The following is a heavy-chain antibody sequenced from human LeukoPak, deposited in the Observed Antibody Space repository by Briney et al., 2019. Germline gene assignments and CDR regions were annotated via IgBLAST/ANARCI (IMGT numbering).Heavy chain of an antibody. CDR3: ASGSSTDF. V-gene: IGHV1-2*02. Sequence: GASVKVPCKTSAYTFNNYYMHWVRQVPGQGLEWLGWILPSSGATNYAQKFQGRVTMSRDTSINTAYMELSSLTSDDTAVYYCASGSSTDFWGQGTLVTVSS. CDR1: AYTFNNYY. D-gene: IGHD6-6*01. CDR2: ILPSSGAT. J-gene: IGHJ4*02.